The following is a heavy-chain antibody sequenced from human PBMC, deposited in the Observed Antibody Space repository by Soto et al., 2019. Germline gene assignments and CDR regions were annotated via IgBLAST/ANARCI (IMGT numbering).Heavy chain of an antibody. D-gene: IGHD2-21*01. CDR3: ARDPPLLPSIHAFEI. J-gene: IGHJ3*02. Sequence: PSETLVLTCTVSGGSIGSYYWSWIRQPPGKGLEWIGYIYYSGSTYYNPSLKSRVTISVDTSKNQFSLKLSSVTAADTAVYYCARDPPLLPSIHAFEIWGQGTMVTVSS. CDR1: GGSIGSYY. V-gene: IGHV4-59*12. CDR2: IYYSGST.